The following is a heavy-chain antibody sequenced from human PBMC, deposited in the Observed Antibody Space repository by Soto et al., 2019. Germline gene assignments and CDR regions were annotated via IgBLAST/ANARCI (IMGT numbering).Heavy chain of an antibody. CDR2: ISYDGSNK. CDR3: ARESDDSSALFYYFGMDV. V-gene: IGHV3-30-3*01. D-gene: IGHD3-22*01. J-gene: IGHJ6*02. Sequence: QVQLVESGGGVVQPGRSLRLSCAASGFTFSSYAMHWVRQAPGKGLEWVAVISYDGSNKYYADSVKGRFTISRDNSKNTLYLQMNSLRAEDTAVYYCARESDDSSALFYYFGMDVWGQGTTVTVSS. CDR1: GFTFSSYA.